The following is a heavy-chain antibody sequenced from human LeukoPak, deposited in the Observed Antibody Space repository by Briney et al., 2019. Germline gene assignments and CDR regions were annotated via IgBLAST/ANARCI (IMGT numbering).Heavy chain of an antibody. V-gene: IGHV1-8*01. CDR3: ARGRDIVLMVYASPSRYFDC. D-gene: IGHD2-8*01. Sequence: ASVKVSCKASGYTFTSYDINWVRQATGQGLEWMGWMNPNSGNTGYAQKFQGRVTMTRNTSISTAYMELSSLRSEDTAVYYCARGRDIVLMVYASPSRYFDCWGQGTLVTVSS. J-gene: IGHJ4*02. CDR1: GYTFTSYD. CDR2: MNPNSGNT.